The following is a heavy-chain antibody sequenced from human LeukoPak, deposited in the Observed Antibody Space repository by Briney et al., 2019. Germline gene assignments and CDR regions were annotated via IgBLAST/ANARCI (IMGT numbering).Heavy chain of an antibody. V-gene: IGHV4-61*01. D-gene: IGHD5-18*01. Sequence: SETLSLTCTVSGGSVSSGSYYWSWIRQPPGKGLEWTGYIYYSGSANYNPSLKSRVTISVDTSKNQFSLKLSSVTAADTAVYYCARVGYSYGYDYWGQGTLVTVSS. CDR3: ARVGYSYGYDY. CDR1: GGSVSSGSYY. CDR2: IYYSGSA. J-gene: IGHJ4*02.